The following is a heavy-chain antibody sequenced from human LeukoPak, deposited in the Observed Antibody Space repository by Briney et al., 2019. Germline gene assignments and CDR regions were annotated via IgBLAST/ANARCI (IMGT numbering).Heavy chain of an antibody. D-gene: IGHD5-12*01. CDR1: GFTFSSYA. V-gene: IGHV3-23*01. J-gene: IGHJ4*02. CDR3: ASQGSGYDSPIDH. CDR2: ISGSGTNT. Sequence: GGSLRLSCAASGFTFSSYAMSWVRQAPGRRLEWVSAISGSGTNTFHADSVKGRFTISRDNSKNTLYLQMNSLRAEDTAVYYCASQGSGYDSPIDHWGQGTLVTVSS.